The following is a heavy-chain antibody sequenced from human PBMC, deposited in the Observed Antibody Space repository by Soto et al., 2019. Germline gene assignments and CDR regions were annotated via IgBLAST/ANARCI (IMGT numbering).Heavy chain of an antibody. CDR2: IIPILGIA. D-gene: IGHD6-6*01. V-gene: IGHV1-69*02. CDR3: ARVAARLGYYYYYMDV. CDR1: GGTFSSYT. Sequence: EASVKVSCKASGGTFSSYTISWVRQAPGQGLEWMGRIIPILGIANYAQKFQGRVTITADKSTSTAYMELSSLRSEDTAVYYCARVAARLGYYYYYMDVWGKGTTVTVSS. J-gene: IGHJ6*03.